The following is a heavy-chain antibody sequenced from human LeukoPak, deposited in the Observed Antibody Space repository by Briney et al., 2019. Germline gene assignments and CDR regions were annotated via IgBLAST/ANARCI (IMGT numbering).Heavy chain of an antibody. CDR2: MNPNSGNT. CDR1: GYTFTSYD. Sequence: ASVKVSCKASGYTFTSYDINWVRQATGQGLEWMGWMNPNSGNTGYAQKLQGRVTMTRNTSISTAYMELSSLRSEDTAVYYCAREGGYSGYDQYYFDYWGQGTLVTVSS. CDR3: AREGGYSGYDQYYFDY. V-gene: IGHV1-8*01. D-gene: IGHD5-12*01. J-gene: IGHJ4*02.